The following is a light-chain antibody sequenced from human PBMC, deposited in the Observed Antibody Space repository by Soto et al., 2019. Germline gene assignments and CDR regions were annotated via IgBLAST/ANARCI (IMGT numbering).Light chain of an antibody. J-gene: IGKJ1*01. V-gene: IGKV1-39*01. CDR1: QSISSY. Sequence: DIQMTQSPSSLCASVGDRVTITCRASQSISSYLNWYQQKPGKAPKLLIYAASSLQSGVPSRFSGSGSGTDFTLTISSLQPEDFATYYCQQSYSTLTWTFGQGTKVEIK. CDR2: AAS. CDR3: QQSYSTLTWT.